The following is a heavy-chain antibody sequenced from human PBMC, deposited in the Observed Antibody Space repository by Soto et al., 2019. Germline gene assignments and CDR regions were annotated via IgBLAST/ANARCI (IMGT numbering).Heavy chain of an antibody. Sequence: QVQLQQWGAGLLKPSETLSLTCAVYVGSFSGYYWSWIRQPPGKGLEWIGEINHNGSTNYNPSLKSRVTIAVDTSKNQFSLKLSSVTAADTAVYYWARMAVVIAIRYFDLWGRGTLVTVSS. CDR3: ARMAVVIAIRYFDL. J-gene: IGHJ2*01. V-gene: IGHV4-34*01. CDR2: INHNGST. CDR1: VGSFSGYY. D-gene: IGHD2-21*01.